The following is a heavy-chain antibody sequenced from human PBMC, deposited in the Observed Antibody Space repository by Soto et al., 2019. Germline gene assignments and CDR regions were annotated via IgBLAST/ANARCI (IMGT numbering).Heavy chain of an antibody. CDR1: GVYFNNTG. V-gene: IGHV1-69*01. CDR3: ARVLYYGSGSYSPYGMDV. J-gene: IGHJ6*02. D-gene: IGHD3-10*01. CDR2: VSPPFRTS. Sequence: QVQLVQSGAEVKKPGSSVKVSCKTSGVYFNNTGIGWVRQAPGHGLEWMGGVSPPFRTSNYARKFQGRISITADASTGTVNMELSSLTSEDTAQYYCARVLYYGSGSYSPYGMDVWGQGTTVTVSS.